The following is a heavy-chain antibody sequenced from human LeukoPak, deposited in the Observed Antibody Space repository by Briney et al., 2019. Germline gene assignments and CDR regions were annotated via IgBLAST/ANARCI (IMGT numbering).Heavy chain of an antibody. CDR1: GFTFSSYG. Sequence: PGGSLRLSCAASGFTFSSYGMHWVRQAPAKGLEWVAFIRYDGSNKYYADSVKGRFTVSRDNSKNTLYLQMNSLRPEDMALYYCAKGPTYSSSSLFDYWGQGILVAVSS. V-gene: IGHV3-30*02. CDR3: AKGPTYSSSSLFDY. CDR2: IRYDGSNK. J-gene: IGHJ4*02. D-gene: IGHD6-6*01.